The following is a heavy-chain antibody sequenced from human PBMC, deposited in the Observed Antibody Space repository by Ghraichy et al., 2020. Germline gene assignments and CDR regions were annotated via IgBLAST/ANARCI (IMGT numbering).Heavy chain of an antibody. D-gene: IGHD7-27*01. CDR3: ARDLGLGSPSDY. Sequence: GESLNISCAASGFIFSRYWMSWVRQAPGKGLEWLANIKEDGGEKYFLDSVRRRFTISRDNAKNSLFLQMNNLRAEDTGVYYCARDLGLGSPSDYWGQGTVVTVSS. CDR2: IKEDGGEK. CDR1: GFIFSRYW. J-gene: IGHJ4*02. V-gene: IGHV3-7*01.